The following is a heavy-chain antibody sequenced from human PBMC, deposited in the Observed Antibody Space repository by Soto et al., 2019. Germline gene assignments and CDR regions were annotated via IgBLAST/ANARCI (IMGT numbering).Heavy chain of an antibody. D-gene: IGHD3-22*01. CDR2: INPSGGST. CDR3: ALDSSGYYYT. Sequence: QVQLVQSGAEVKKPGASVKVSCKASGYTFTSYYMHWVRQAPGQGLEWMGIINPSGGSTSYAQKFQGRVTMTRDTSTSTVYTELSSMRSEDAAVYYCALDSSGYYYTWGQGTLLTVSS. V-gene: IGHV1-46*01. J-gene: IGHJ4*02. CDR1: GYTFTSYY.